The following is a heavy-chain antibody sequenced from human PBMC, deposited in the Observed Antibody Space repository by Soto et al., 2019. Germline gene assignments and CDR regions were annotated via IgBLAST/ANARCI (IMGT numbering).Heavy chain of an antibody. CDR2: TYYRSKWYN. Sequence: SQTLSLTCAISGDSVSGNSAAWNWIRQSPSRGLEWLGRTYYRSKWYNDYAVSVKSRITINPDTSKNQFSLQLNSVTPEDTAVYYCARDLRLWFGELLSGYYYGMDVWGQGTTVTVSS. D-gene: IGHD3-10*01. CDR1: GDSVSGNSAA. V-gene: IGHV6-1*01. CDR3: ARDLRLWFGELLSGYYYGMDV. J-gene: IGHJ6*02.